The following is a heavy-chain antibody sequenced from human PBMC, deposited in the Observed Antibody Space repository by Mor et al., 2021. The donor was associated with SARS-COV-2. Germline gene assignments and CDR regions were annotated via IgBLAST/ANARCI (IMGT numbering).Heavy chain of an antibody. Sequence: GKGLEWIGSVYYSGSTYYNPSLKSRVTISVDTSKKQISLKLRSVTAADTAVYYCARTPPDILMVPAALNWFDPWGQGTL. D-gene: IGHD2-2*01. CDR3: ARTPPDILMVPAALNWFDP. J-gene: IGHJ5*02. V-gene: IGHV4-39*01. CDR2: VYYSGST.